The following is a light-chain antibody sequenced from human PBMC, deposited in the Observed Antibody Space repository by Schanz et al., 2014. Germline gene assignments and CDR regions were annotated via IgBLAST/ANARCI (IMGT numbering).Light chain of an antibody. CDR3: QQYGSRWT. CDR1: QSVSSSY. V-gene: IGKV3D-20*01. J-gene: IGKJ1*01. CDR2: DAS. Sequence: EIVLTQSPGTLSLSPGERATLSCRASQSVSSSYLAWYQQKPGLAPRLLIYDASSRATGIPDRFSGSGSGTDFTLTISRLEPEDFAVYYCQQYGSRWTFGQGTKVEIK.